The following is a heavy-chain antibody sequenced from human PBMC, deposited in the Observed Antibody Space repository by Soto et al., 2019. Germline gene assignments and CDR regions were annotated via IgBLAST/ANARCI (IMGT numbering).Heavy chain of an antibody. CDR2: ISAYNGNT. V-gene: IGHV1-18*01. Sequence: ASVKVSYKASGYTFTSYGISWVRQAPGQGLEWMGWISAYNGNTNYAQKLQGRVTMTTDTSTSTAYMELRSLRSDDTAVYYCAALPSMITFGGVIAMGAFDIWGQGTMVTVSS. D-gene: IGHD3-16*02. CDR3: AALPSMITFGGVIAMGAFDI. CDR1: GYTFTSYG. J-gene: IGHJ3*02.